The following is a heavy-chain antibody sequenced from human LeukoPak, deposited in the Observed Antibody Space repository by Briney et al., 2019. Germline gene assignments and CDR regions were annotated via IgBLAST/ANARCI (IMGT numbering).Heavy chain of an antibody. CDR2: INHSGST. J-gene: IGHJ4*02. CDR1: GGSISSGGYY. Sequence: PSETLSLTCTVSGGSISSGGYYWSWIRQHPGKGLEWIGEINHSGSTNYNPSLKSRVTISVDTSKNQFSLKLSSVTAADTAVYYCARESRGGYVGYWGQGTLVTVSS. CDR3: ARESRGGYVGY. V-gene: IGHV4-39*07. D-gene: IGHD5-12*01.